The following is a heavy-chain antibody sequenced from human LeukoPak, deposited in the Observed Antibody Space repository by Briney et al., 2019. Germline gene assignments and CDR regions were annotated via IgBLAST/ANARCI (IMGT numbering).Heavy chain of an antibody. D-gene: IGHD1-26*01. CDR2: IRYDGNNK. CDR3: AKDITESGSYDFDY. J-gene: IGHJ4*02. V-gene: IGHV3-30*02. CDR1: GFTFSDYG. Sequence: GGSLRLSCAASGFTFSDYGMHWVRQAPGKGLNWVAFIRYDGNNKYYADSVKGRFTISRDNSKNTVYLQMNSLRPEDTALYHCAKDITESGSYDFDYWGQGILVTVSS.